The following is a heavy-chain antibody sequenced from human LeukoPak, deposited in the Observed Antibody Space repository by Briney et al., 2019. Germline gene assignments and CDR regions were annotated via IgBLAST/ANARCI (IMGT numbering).Heavy chain of an antibody. Sequence: ASVTVSCKASGYTFTSYDINWVRQATGQGLEWMGWMNPNSGNTGYAQKFQGRVTITRNTTISTAYMELSSLVCEDTVVYYCAISSGSISDAFDIWGQGTMVTVSS. V-gene: IGHV1-8*03. J-gene: IGHJ3*02. CDR3: AISSGSISDAFDI. CDR2: MNPNSGNT. CDR1: GYTFTSYD. D-gene: IGHD1-26*01.